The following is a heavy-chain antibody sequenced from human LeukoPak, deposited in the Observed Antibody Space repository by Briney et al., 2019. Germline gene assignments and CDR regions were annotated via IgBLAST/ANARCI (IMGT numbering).Heavy chain of an antibody. Sequence: SETLSLTCTVSGGSISSYYWSWIRQPPGKGLEWIGYIYYSGSTNYNPSLKSRVTISVDTSKNQFSLELSSVTAADTAVYYCARNYGSGPMGNWGQGTLVTVSS. CDR2: IYYSGST. CDR1: GGSISSYY. D-gene: IGHD3-10*01. CDR3: ARNYGSGPMGN. J-gene: IGHJ1*01. V-gene: IGHV4-59*08.